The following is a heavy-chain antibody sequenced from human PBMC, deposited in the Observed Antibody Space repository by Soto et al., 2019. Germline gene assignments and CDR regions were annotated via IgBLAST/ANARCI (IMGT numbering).Heavy chain of an antibody. Sequence: EVHLSESGGGVVQPGGSLRLSCVVSGFTFSDYAMDWVRQAPGKGLEWVSEISATGGTTNYADSVKGRYTISRDNSNNTLYLQLTNLRAEVTAMFYCAKASSAWYGSKNYYFDSWGQGALVTVSS. CDR2: ISATGGTT. CDR1: GFTFSDYA. J-gene: IGHJ4*02. V-gene: IGHV3-23*01. D-gene: IGHD6-19*01. CDR3: AKASSAWYGSKNYYFDS.